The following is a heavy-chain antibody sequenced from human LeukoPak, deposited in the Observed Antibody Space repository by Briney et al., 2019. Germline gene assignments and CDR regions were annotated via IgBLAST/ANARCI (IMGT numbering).Heavy chain of an antibody. CDR3: ARGNWNTFYFDN. V-gene: IGHV1-69*05. CDR1: GGTFSNYA. CDR2: IIPVFGAA. J-gene: IGHJ4*02. D-gene: IGHD1/OR15-1a*01. Sequence: ASVKVSCKASGGTFSNYAINWVRQAPGQGLEWVGGIIPVFGAANYAQKFQGRVTITTNESTTTAYMELTSLRSEDTAVYYCARGNWNTFYFDNWGQGTLVTVSS.